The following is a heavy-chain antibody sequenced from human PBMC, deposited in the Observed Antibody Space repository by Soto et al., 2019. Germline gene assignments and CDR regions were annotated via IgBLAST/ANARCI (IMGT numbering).Heavy chain of an antibody. Sequence: QLHLEESGSGLVRPSETLSLTCAVSGASIARDGDSWTWIRQSPGRGLEWIGYIFHSGSTQYNPSLRGRVTISVDRSKNHVSLRLDSVTAADAAIYYCARDPSHWFDPWGQGALVTVSS. CDR3: ARDPSHWFDP. CDR2: IFHSGST. J-gene: IGHJ5*02. V-gene: IGHV4-30-2*06. CDR1: GASIARDGDS.